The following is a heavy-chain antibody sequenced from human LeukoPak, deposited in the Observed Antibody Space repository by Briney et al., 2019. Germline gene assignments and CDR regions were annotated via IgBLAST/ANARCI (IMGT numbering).Heavy chain of an antibody. CDR3: ARDRSGWRFDY. D-gene: IGHD6-19*01. J-gene: IGHJ4*02. CDR1: GFTFSRHS. CDR2: ISSSSSYI. Sequence: GGSLRLSCAASGFTFSRHSINWVRQAPGKGLEWVSSISSSSSYIYYADSVKGRFTISRDNAKNSLYLQMNSLRAEDTAVYYCARDRSGWRFDYWGQGTLVTVSS. V-gene: IGHV3-21*01.